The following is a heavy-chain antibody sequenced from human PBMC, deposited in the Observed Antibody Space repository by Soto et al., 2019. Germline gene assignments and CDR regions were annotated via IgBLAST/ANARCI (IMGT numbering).Heavy chain of an antibody. D-gene: IGHD6-13*01. Sequence: GASVKVSCKASGGTFSSYAISWVRQAPGQGLEWMGGIIPIFGTANYAQKFQGRVTITADESTSTAYMELSSLRSEDTAVYYCARSGYSSFLVTNYYGMDVWGQGTTVTVS. CDR1: GGTFSSYA. CDR2: IIPIFGTA. J-gene: IGHJ6*02. CDR3: ARSGYSSFLVTNYYGMDV. V-gene: IGHV1-69*13.